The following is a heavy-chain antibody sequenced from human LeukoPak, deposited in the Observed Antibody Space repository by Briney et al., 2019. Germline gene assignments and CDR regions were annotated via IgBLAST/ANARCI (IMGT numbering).Heavy chain of an antibody. J-gene: IGHJ6*04. V-gene: IGHV3-30*04. CDR3: ARDGTYYDILTGYSDYYYYGMDV. Sequence: PGGALTLVYPASGFTFSSYAMHWVREAPGKGMEKVAVISYDGSNKYYADSVKGRFTISRDNSKNTLYLQMNSLRAEDTAVYYCARDGTYYDILTGYSDYYYYGMDVWGKGTTVTVSS. D-gene: IGHD3-9*01. CDR2: ISYDGSNK. CDR1: GFTFSSYA.